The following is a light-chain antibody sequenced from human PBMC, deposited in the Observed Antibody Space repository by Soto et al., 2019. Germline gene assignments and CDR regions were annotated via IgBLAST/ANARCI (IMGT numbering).Light chain of an antibody. J-gene: IGKJ5*01. CDR3: QQYGTPRSVT. CDR1: QSVSSSY. V-gene: IGKV3-20*01. Sequence: EIVLTQSPGTLSLSPGERATLSCRASQSVSSSYLAWYQQKPGQAPRLLIYGASSRATGIPDRFSGSGSGTDFTLTISRLEPEDFAVYYCQQYGTPRSVTFGQGTRLDI. CDR2: GAS.